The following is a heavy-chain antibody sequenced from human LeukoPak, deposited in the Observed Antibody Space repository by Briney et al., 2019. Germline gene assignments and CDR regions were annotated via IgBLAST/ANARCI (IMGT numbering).Heavy chain of an antibody. J-gene: IGHJ6*02. CDR2: ISACNGNT. V-gene: IGHV1-18*01. CDR3: ASSSLCSGGSCYWAGYYYYGMDV. D-gene: IGHD2-15*01. Sequence: ASVKVSCKASGYTFTSYGISWVRQAPGQGLEWMGWISACNGNTNYAQKLQGRVTMTTDTSTSTAYMELRSLRSDDTAVYYCASSSLCSGGSCYWAGYYYYGMDVWGQGTTVTVSS. CDR1: GYTFTSYG.